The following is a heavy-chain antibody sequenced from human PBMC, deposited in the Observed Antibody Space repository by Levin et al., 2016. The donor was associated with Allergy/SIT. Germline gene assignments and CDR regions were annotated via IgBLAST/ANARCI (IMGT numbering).Heavy chain of an antibody. CDR1: GFTFSSYA. CDR3: AKRPTTGGFDY. Sequence: GESLKISCAASGFTFSSYAMTWVRQAPGKGPEWVSAISNSGGNTYYADSVKGRFTISRDNSKNTLYLQMNSLRAEDTAVYYCAKRPTTGGFDYWGQGTLVTVSS. J-gene: IGHJ4*02. D-gene: IGHD7-27*01. V-gene: IGHV3-23*01. CDR2: ISNSGGNT.